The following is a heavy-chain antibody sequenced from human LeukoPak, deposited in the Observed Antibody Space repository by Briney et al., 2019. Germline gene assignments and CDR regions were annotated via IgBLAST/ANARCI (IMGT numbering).Heavy chain of an antibody. D-gene: IGHD4-17*01. CDR2: TRNKPNGYTT. V-gene: IGHV3-72*01. Sequence: PGGSLRLSCAASGFSITDHYMDWVRQAPGKGLEWVGRTRNKPNGYTTDYGTSVKGRFIVSRDDSENSLYLQMNGLKTEDTAVYYCVRVRHGDYFHYWGQGTLVTVSS. J-gene: IGHJ4*02. CDR1: GFSITDHY. CDR3: VRVRHGDYFHY.